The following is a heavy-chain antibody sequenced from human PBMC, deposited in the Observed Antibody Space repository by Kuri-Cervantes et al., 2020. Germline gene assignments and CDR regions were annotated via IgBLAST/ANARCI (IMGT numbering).Heavy chain of an antibody. J-gene: IGHJ6*02. CDR1: GFTFSSYG. V-gene: IGHV3-33*01. Sequence: GGSLRLSCAASGFTFSSYGMHWVRQAPGKGLEWVAVIWYDGSNKYYADSVKGRFTISRDNSKNTLYLQMNSLRAEDTAVYYCARDHGVGQLVLYYYYYGMDVWGQGTTVTVSS. D-gene: IGHD6-6*01. CDR3: ARDHGVGQLVLYYYYYGMDV. CDR2: IWYDGSNK.